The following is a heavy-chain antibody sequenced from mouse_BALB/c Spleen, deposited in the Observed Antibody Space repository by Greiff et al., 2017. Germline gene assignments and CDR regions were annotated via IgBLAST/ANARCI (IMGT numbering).Heavy chain of an antibody. CDR1: GFSLTSYG. CDR3: ARLEPDDGSSYEDFDV. J-gene: IGHJ1*01. V-gene: IGHV2-9*02. D-gene: IGHD1-1*01. CDR2: ICAGGRT. Sequence: VKVVESGPGLVAPSQSLSITCTVSGFSLTSYGVHWVRQPPGKGLEWLGVICAGGRTNYNSALMSRLSISKDNSKSQVFLKMNSLQTDDTAMYYCARLEPDDGSSYEDFDVWGAGTTVTVSS.